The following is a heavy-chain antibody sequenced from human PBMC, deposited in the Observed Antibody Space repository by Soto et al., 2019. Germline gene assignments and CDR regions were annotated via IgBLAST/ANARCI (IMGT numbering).Heavy chain of an antibody. CDR3: AKVLDEATPPGVYFDY. D-gene: IGHD2-15*01. J-gene: IGHJ4*02. CDR1: GFTFSSYA. CDR2: ISGSGGST. Sequence: GSLRLSCAASGFTFSSYAMSWVRQAPGKGLEWVSAISGSGGSTYYADSVKGRFTISRDNSKNTLYLQMNSLRAEDTAVYYCAKVLDEATPPGVYFDYWGQGTLVTVSS. V-gene: IGHV3-23*01.